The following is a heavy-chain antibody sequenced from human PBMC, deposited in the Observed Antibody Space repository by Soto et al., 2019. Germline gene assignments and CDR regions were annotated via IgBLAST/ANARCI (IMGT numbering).Heavy chain of an antibody. CDR3: ARDREASGSYSGGWFDP. Sequence: EVQLVESGGGLVQPGGSLRLSCAASGFTFSRYSMNWVRQAPGKGLELVSYVRSSGSTIYYADYVKGRFTISRDNAKNSLYLQMNSLRDEDTAVYYCARDREASGSYSGGWFDPWGQGTLVTVSS. J-gene: IGHJ5*02. CDR1: GFTFSRYS. V-gene: IGHV3-48*02. CDR2: VRSSGSTI. D-gene: IGHD1-26*01.